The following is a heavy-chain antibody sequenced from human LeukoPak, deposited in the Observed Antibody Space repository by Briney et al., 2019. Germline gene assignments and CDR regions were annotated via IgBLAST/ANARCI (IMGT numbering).Heavy chain of an antibody. Sequence: GGSLRLSCAASGFTFSSYAMSWVRQAPGKGLEWVSTISDSGGRTYYADSVKGRFTISRDNSKNTLYLQMNSLRAEDTAVYYCAKARTRYCSSTSCYFFDYWGQGTLVTVSS. CDR3: AKARTRYCSSTSCYFFDY. D-gene: IGHD2-2*01. V-gene: IGHV3-23*01. CDR2: ISDSGGRT. J-gene: IGHJ4*02. CDR1: GFTFSSYA.